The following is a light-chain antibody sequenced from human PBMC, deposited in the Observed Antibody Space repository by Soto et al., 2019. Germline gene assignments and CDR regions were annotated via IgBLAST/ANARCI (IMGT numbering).Light chain of an antibody. V-gene: IGLV2-14*01. J-gene: IGLJ2*01. Sequence: QSALTQPASVSGSPGQSITISCTGTSSDVGVYNYVSWYQQHPGKAPKLMIYAVTNRPSGISNRFSGSKSGNTASLTISGLQAEDEAEYYCSSYTSSATLVFGGGTKLTVL. CDR2: AVT. CDR3: SSYTSSATLV. CDR1: SSDVGVYNY.